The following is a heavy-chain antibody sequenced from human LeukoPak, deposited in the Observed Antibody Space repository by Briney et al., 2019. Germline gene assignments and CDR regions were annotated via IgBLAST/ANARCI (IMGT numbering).Heavy chain of an antibody. J-gene: IGHJ3*02. CDR3: AKSWIGLFPWDAFDI. D-gene: IGHD5-12*01. CDR1: GYTFTGYY. V-gene: IGHV1-2*06. CDR2: INPNSGVT. Sequence: GASVKVSCKASGYTFTGYYMHWVRQAPGQGLEWMGRINPNSGVTNYAQNFQGRVTMTRDTSIRTAYMDLGRLRSDDTAVYYCAKSWIGLFPWDAFDIWGQGTMVTVSS.